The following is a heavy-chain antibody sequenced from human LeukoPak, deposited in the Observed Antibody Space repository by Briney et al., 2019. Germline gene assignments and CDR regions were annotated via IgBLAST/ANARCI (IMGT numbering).Heavy chain of an antibody. J-gene: IGHJ2*01. CDR1: GYTFTRWN. CDR2: ISTYNGDT. CDR3: ARDLDWVFDL. D-gene: IGHD3-9*01. Sequence: ASVKVSCKASGYTFTRWNFSWVRQAPGQGLEWMGWISTYNGDTKYAQKFQGRVTMTTDTSTSTAYMEVRSPTSDDTAVYYCARDLDWVFDLWGRGTLVTVSS. V-gene: IGHV1-18*01.